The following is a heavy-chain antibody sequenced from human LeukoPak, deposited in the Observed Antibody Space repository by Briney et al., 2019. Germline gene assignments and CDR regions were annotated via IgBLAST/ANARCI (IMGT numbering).Heavy chain of an antibody. CDR2: IDPSDSYT. CDR3: ARHGYYYDSSGYYYYYAFDI. Sequence: KVSCKASGYTFTSYGISWVRQMPGKGLEWMGRIDPSDSYTNYSPSFQGHVTISADKSISTAYLQWSSLKASDTAMYYCARHGYYYDSSGYYYYYAFDIWGQGTMVTVSS. CDR1: GYTFTSYG. V-gene: IGHV5-10-1*01. J-gene: IGHJ3*02. D-gene: IGHD3-22*01.